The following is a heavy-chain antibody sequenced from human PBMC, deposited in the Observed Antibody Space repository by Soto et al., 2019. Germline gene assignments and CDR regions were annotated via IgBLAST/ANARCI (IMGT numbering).Heavy chain of an antibody. D-gene: IGHD4-4*01. CDR1: GGSISSSSYY. CDR2: IYYSGST. V-gene: IGHV4-39*01. J-gene: IGHJ4*02. Sequence: SETLSLTCTVSGGSISSSSYYWGWIRQPPGKGLEWIGSIYYSGSTYYNPSLKSRVTISVDTSKNQFSLKLSSVTAADTAVYYCARHERDGYSCYYFDYWGQGTLVTVSS. CDR3: ARHERDGYSCYYFDY.